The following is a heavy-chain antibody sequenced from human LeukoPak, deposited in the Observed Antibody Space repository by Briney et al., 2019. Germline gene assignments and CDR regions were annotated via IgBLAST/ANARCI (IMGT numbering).Heavy chain of an antibody. CDR1: GDSISTYH. J-gene: IGHJ3*01. Sequence: PSETVSLTCSVSGDSISTYHWNWIREPPGKGLEWIGYMQSTGNSKYNPSLRSRVNMFVDTSKNQAALILSSVTAADTAVYYCATNISRHGFDFWGQGTMVTVSS. CDR2: MQSTGNS. D-gene: IGHD2-2*01. CDR3: ATNISRHGFDF. V-gene: IGHV4-59*01.